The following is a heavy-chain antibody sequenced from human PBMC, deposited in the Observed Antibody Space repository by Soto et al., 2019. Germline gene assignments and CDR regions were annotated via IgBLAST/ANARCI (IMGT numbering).Heavy chain of an antibody. CDR1: GFTFSSYA. D-gene: IGHD3-22*01. V-gene: IGHV3-30-3*01. CDR3: ARHPAHYYDSSGLPYYFDY. Sequence: GGSLRLSXAASGFTFSSYAMHWVRQAPGKGLEWVAVISYDGSNKYYADPVKGRFTISRDNSKNTLYLQMNSLRAEDTAVYYCARHPAHYYDSSGLPYYFDYWGQGTLVTVSS. CDR2: ISYDGSNK. J-gene: IGHJ4*02.